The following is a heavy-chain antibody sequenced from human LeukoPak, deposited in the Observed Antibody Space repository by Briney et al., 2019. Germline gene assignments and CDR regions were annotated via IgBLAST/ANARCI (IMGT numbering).Heavy chain of an antibody. Sequence: ASVKVSCKASGYTFTSYDINWVRQATGQGLEWMGWMNPNSGNTGYAQKFQGRVTMTRNTSISTAYMELSSLRSEDTAVYYCARGYCSGGSCYSSYDAFDIWGQGTMVTVSS. CDR3: ARGYCSGGSCYSSYDAFDI. D-gene: IGHD2-15*01. V-gene: IGHV1-8*01. J-gene: IGHJ3*02. CDR2: MNPNSGNT. CDR1: GYTFTSYD.